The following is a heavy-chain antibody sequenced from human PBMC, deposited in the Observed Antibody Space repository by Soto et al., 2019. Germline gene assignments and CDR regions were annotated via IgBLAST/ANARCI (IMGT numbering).Heavy chain of an antibody. CDR2: ITGSGGST. D-gene: IGHD5-18*01. V-gene: IGHV3-23*01. CDR1: GFTFSSYS. CDR3: AKEGDLIGYNYGSCFDY. J-gene: IGHJ4*02. Sequence: GGSLRLSCAASGFTFSSYSMSWVRQAPGKGLEWVSAITGSGGSTYYADSVKGRFTISRDNSKNTQYLQMNSLRAEDTAVYYCAKEGDLIGYNYGSCFDYWGQGTLVTVSS.